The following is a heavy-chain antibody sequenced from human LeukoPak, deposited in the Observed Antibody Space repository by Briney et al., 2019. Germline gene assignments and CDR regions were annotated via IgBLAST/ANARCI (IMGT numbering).Heavy chain of an antibody. J-gene: IGHJ4*02. Sequence: GRSLRLSCAASGFTFSSYTMNWVRQAPGKGLEWVSSISSSSSYIYYADSVKGRFTISRDNAKNSLYLQMNSLSAEDKAVYYCARDRNYDYIWGSYRPDYFDYWGQGTLVTVSS. CDR1: GFTFSSYT. CDR2: ISSSSSYI. D-gene: IGHD3-16*02. V-gene: IGHV3-21*01. CDR3: ARDRNYDYIWGSYRPDYFDY.